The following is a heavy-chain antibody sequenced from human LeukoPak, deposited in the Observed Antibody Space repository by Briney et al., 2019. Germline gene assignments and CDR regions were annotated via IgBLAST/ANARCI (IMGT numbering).Heavy chain of an antibody. CDR2: ISGNSFWI. CDR1: GFTFSSYS. V-gene: IGHV3-21*01. Sequence: PGGSLRLSCAVSGFTFSSYSMNWVRQAPGKGLEWVSAISGNSFWIYYADSVKGRFTISRDNAKNSLYRQMDSLRADDTAVYYCARKVPSAQSDFWGQGTLVTVSS. J-gene: IGHJ4*02. CDR3: ARKVPSAQSDF.